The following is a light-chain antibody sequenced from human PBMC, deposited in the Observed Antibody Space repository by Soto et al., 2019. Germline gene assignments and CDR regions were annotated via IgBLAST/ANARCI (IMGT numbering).Light chain of an antibody. J-gene: IGKJ5*01. Sequence: IQMTQSPSTLSASVGDTVTITCRASQNIDIWLAWYQQKPGKAPNXLIYDASSLKSGVPARFSGSGSGTEFTLTISSLQPDDFATYYCQQYNTYSTFGQGTRLEIK. CDR2: DAS. CDR1: QNIDIW. CDR3: QQYNTYST. V-gene: IGKV1-5*01.